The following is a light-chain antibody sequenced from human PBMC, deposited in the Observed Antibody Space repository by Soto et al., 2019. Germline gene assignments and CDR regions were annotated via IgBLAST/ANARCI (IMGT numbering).Light chain of an antibody. Sequence: DIQMPQSPSSLSASVGDRVTITCQASPDIVNCLNLFQQNPGKVPKLLISDASNLETGVPSRFSGSGSGTYMTVTISSLQPADIATYDWQQYDNLPFTFGPGTKVDIK. CDR1: PDIVNC. CDR2: DAS. CDR3: QQYDNLPFT. J-gene: IGKJ3*01. V-gene: IGKV1-33*01.